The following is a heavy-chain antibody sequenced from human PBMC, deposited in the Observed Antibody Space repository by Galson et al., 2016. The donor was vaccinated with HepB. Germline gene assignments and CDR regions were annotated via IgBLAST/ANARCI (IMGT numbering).Heavy chain of an antibody. J-gene: IGHJ5*02. CDR1: GGTFSSDA. CDR2: IIPVIGTT. D-gene: IGHD1-26*01. Sequence: SVKVSCKASGGTFSSDAIDWVRQAPGQGLEWMGKIIPVIGTTKYAQKFKGRVTITADESTSTAYMELSSLRSEDTAVYYCARDRVAARGWFDPWGQGTLVTVSS. V-gene: IGHV1-69*11. CDR3: ARDRVAARGWFDP.